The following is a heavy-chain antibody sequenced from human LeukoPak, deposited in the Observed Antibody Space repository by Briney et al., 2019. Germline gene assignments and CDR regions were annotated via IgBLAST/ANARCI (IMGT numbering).Heavy chain of an antibody. CDR3: ATVAGDFDY. J-gene: IGHJ4*02. V-gene: IGHV1-8*02. D-gene: IGHD6-19*01. CDR2: MNPNSGNT. CDR1: GGTFSSYA. Sequence: ASVKVSCKASGGTFSSYAINWVRQATGQGLEWMGWMNPNSGNTGYAQKFQGRVTMTRNTSISTAYMELSSLRSEDTAVYYCATVAGDFDYWGQGTLVTVSS.